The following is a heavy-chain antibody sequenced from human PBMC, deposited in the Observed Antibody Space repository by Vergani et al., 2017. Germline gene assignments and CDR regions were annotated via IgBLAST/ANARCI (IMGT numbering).Heavy chain of an antibody. D-gene: IGHD3-10*01. J-gene: IGHJ4*02. CDR1: GFTFSSYS. CDR2: ISSSSSYI. CDR3: ARDAMVRGVRTHIGY. V-gene: IGHV3-21*01. Sequence: EVQLLESGGGLVKPGGSLRLSCAASGFTFSSYSMNWVRQAPGKGLEWVSSISSSSSYIYYADSVKGRFTISRDNAKTSLYLQMNSLRAEDTAVYYCARDAMVRGVRTHIGYWGQGSLVTVSS.